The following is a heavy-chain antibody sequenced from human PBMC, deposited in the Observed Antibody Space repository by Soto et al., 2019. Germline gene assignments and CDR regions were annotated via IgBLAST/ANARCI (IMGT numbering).Heavy chain of an antibody. V-gene: IGHV4-39*01. J-gene: IGHJ4*02. CDR3: ARKRGYSYGGGWYYFDY. CDR2: IYYSGST. Sequence: QLQLQESGPGLVKPSETLSLTCTVSGGSISSSSYYWGWIRQPPGKGLEWIGSIYYSGSTYYNPSLKSRVTISVDTSKNQFSLKLSSVTAADTAVYYCARKRGYSYGGGWYYFDYWGQGTLVTVSS. D-gene: IGHD5-18*01. CDR1: GGSISSSSYY.